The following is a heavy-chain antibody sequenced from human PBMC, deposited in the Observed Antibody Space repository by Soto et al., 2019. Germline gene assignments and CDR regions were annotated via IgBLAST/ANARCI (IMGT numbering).Heavy chain of an antibody. J-gene: IGHJ4*02. D-gene: IGHD4-17*01. V-gene: IGHV1-18*04. CDR1: GYTFTGYY. Sequence: ASVKVSCKASGYTFTGYYMHWVRQAPGQGLEWMGWINAYNGNTNYAQKLQGRVTMTTDTSTSTAYMELRSLRSDDTAVYYCARFLLTTVTTGYDYWGQGTLVTVSS. CDR3: ARFLLTTVTTGYDY. CDR2: INAYNGNT.